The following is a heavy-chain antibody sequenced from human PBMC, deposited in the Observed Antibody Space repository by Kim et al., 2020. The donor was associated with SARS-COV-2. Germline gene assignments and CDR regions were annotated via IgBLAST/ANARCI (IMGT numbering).Heavy chain of an antibody. Sequence: GGSLRLSCAASGFTFSSYWMHWVRQAPGKGLVWVSRINSDGSSTSYADSVKGRFTISRDNAKNTLYLQMNSLRAEDTAVYYCARVAGFTIFGVVPGNYYYLTAGGKGPTVPVSS. D-gene: IGHD3-3*01. CDR3: ARVAGFTIFGVVPGNYYYLTA. V-gene: IGHV3-74*01. CDR2: INSDGSST. J-gene: IGHJ6*03. CDR1: GFTFSSYW.